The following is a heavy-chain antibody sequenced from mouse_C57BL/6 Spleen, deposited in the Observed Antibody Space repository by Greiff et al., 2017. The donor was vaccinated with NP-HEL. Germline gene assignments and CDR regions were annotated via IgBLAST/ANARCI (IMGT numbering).Heavy chain of an antibody. J-gene: IGHJ1*03. V-gene: IGHV1-18*01. CDR1: GYTFTDYN. CDR2: INPNNGGT. CDR3: ARSPITTVRGWYFDV. Sequence: EVQLQQSGPELVKPGASVKIPCKASGYTFTDYNMDWVKQSHGKSLEWIGDINPNNGGTIYNQKFKGKATLTVDKSSSTAYMELRSLTSEDTAVYYCARSPITTVRGWYFDVWGTGTTVTVSS. D-gene: IGHD1-1*01.